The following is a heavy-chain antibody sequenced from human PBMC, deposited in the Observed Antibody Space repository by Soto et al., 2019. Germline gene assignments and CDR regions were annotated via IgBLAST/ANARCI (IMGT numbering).Heavy chain of an antibody. Sequence: GGSLRLSCAASGFTFSSYAMSWVRQAPGKGLEWVSAISGSGGSTYYADSVKGRFTISRDNSKNTLYLQMNSLRAEDTAVYYCAKVVKGQLRRYNWFDPWGQGTLVTDSS. J-gene: IGHJ5*02. CDR3: AKVVKGQLRRYNWFDP. V-gene: IGHV3-23*01. CDR2: ISGSGGST. D-gene: IGHD2-2*01. CDR1: GFTFSSYA.